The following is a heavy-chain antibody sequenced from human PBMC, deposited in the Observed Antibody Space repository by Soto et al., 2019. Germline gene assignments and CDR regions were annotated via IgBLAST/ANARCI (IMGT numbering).Heavy chain of an antibody. CDR1: GFTFDDYT. D-gene: IGHD1-1*01. CDR3: AKTGETVYYYYGMDV. J-gene: IGHJ6*02. V-gene: IGHV3-43*01. CDR2: ISWDGGST. Sequence: AGGSLRLSCAASGFTFDDYTMHWVRQAPGKGLEWVSLISWDGGSTYYADSVKGRFTISRDNSKNSLYLQMNSLRTEDTALYYCAKTGETVYYYYGMDVWGQGTTVTVSS.